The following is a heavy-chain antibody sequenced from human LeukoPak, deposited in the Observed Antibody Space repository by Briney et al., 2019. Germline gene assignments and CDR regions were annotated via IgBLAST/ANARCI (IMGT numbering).Heavy chain of an antibody. V-gene: IGHV4-30-4*08. CDR2: IYYSGST. CDR3: ARTNPTYYDFWSGYTDYYYYYYMDV. D-gene: IGHD3-3*01. CDR1: GGSISSGDYY. Sequence: SQTLSLTCTVSGGSISSGDYYWSWIRQPPGKGLKWIGYIYYSGSTYYNPSLKSRVTISVDTSKNQFSLKLSSVTAADTAVYYCARTNPTYYDFWSGYTDYYYYYYMDVWGKGTTVTVSS. J-gene: IGHJ6*03.